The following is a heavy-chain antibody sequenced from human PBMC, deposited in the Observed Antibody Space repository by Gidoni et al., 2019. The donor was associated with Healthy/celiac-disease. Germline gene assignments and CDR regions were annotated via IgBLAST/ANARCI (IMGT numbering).Heavy chain of an antibody. J-gene: IGHJ6*03. CDR3: ARQHITMVLDYYYYYMDV. D-gene: IGHD3-10*01. CDR2: IDPSDSYT. V-gene: IGHV5-10-1*03. CDR1: GYSFPSYW. Sequence: EVQLVQSGAEVKKPGESLRSSCKGSGYSFPSYWISWVRQMPGKGLEWMGRIDPSDSYTNYSPSFQGHVTISADKSISTAYLQWSSLKASDTAMYYCARQHITMVLDYYYYYMDVWGKGTTVTVSS.